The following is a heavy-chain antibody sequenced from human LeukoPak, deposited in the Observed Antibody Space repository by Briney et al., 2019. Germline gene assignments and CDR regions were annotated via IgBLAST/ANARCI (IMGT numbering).Heavy chain of an antibody. Sequence: GGSLRLSCAPSRFTFSRYAMSWVPEAPGKGLEWISAISGSGGRAYYADSVKGRFTISRDNSKNTLYLQMNSLRAEDTAVYYCAKDRWALDSWGQGTLVTVSS. CDR2: ISGSGGRA. CDR1: RFTFSRYA. D-gene: IGHD4-23*01. J-gene: IGHJ4*02. V-gene: IGHV3-23*01. CDR3: AKDRWALDS.